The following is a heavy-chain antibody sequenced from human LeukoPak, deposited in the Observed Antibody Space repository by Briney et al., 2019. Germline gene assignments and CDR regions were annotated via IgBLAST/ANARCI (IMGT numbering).Heavy chain of an antibody. CDR1: GYTFSSYG. Sequence: GASVKVSCKASGYTFSSYGISWVRQAPGQGLEWMGWISVYNGNTNYAQQLQGRVTMTTDTSTSTAYMELRSLRSDDTAVYYCARDGGYSSRAPWGYYYYGMDVWGQGTTVTVSS. D-gene: IGHD6-13*01. CDR2: ISVYNGNT. CDR3: ARDGGYSSRAPWGYYYYGMDV. V-gene: IGHV1-18*01. J-gene: IGHJ6*02.